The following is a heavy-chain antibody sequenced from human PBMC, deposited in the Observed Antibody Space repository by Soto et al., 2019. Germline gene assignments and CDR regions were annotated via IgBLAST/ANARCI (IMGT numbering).Heavy chain of an antibody. Sequence: PSETLALTCTVSGGSINSGDYYWSWIRQPPGKGLEWIGYIYYSGSTYYNPSLKSRVTISVDTSKNQFSLKLSSVTAADTAVYYCARGLYYYDSSGYYLEYFDYWGQGTLVTSPQ. D-gene: IGHD3-22*01. CDR3: ARGLYYYDSSGYYLEYFDY. V-gene: IGHV4-30-4*01. J-gene: IGHJ4*02. CDR2: IYYSGST. CDR1: GGSINSGDYY.